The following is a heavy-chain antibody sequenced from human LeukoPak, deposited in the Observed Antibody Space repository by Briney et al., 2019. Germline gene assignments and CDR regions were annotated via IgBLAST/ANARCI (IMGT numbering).Heavy chain of an antibody. V-gene: IGHV4-59*08. CDR2: IYYTGRT. J-gene: IGHJ3*02. CDR3: ARVSMIRGVIGNFCDAFDI. Sequence: SETLSLTCIVSGGSISGYYWTWIRQPPGKGLQWIGYIYYTGRTNYNPSLQSRVTISVDTSKNQVSLKLTSVTAADTALYYCARVSMIRGVIGNFCDAFDIWGQGTMVTVSS. D-gene: IGHD3-10*01. CDR1: GGSISGYY.